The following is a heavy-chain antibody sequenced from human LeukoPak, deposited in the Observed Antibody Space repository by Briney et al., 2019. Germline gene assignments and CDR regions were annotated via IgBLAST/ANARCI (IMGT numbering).Heavy chain of an antibody. CDR1: GFTFSIYS. J-gene: IGHJ4*02. Sequence: PGGSLRLSCVASGFTFSIYSLNWVRQAPGKGLEWVSYISSDSSYIYYANSVKGRFTISRDNAKNSLYPQMNSLRAEDTAVYYCARVLDDGYWGQGTLVTVSS. CDR3: ARVLDDGY. V-gene: IGHV3-21*05. D-gene: IGHD3-3*01. CDR2: ISSDSSYI.